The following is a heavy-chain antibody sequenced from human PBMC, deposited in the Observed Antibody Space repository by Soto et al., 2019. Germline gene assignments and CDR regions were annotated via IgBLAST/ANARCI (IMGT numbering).Heavy chain of an antibody. J-gene: IGHJ4*02. CDR3: ASGWGYDSYTYYDAY. CDR2: INTNGGST. CDR1: ADTFTSYY. D-gene: IGHD3-16*01. Sequence: ASVKVSCKAPADTFTSYYIHWVRQAPGHGLEWMGIINTNGGSTRVAQTFQGRITMTTDTSTSTVYMELRSLRYEDTAVYYCASGWGYDSYTYYDAYWGQGTWVTVSS. V-gene: IGHV1-46*01.